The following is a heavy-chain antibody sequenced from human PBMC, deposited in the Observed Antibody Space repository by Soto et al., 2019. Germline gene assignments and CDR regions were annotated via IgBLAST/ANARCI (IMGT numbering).Heavy chain of an antibody. CDR3: AKDGTVTTTKNFYYYGMDV. D-gene: IGHD4-17*01. Sequence: GGSLRLSCAASGFTFSSYAMSWVRQAPGKGLEWVSAISGSGGSTYYADSVKGRFTISRDNSKNTLYLQMNSLRGEDTAVYYCAKDGTVTTTKNFYYYGMDVWGQGTTVTVSS. V-gene: IGHV3-23*01. J-gene: IGHJ6*02. CDR2: ISGSGGST. CDR1: GFTFSSYA.